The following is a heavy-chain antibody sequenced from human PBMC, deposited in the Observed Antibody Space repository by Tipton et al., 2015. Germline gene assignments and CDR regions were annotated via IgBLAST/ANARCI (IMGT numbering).Heavy chain of an antibody. V-gene: IGHV4-59*01. CDR2: ISYTGNT. Sequence: TLSLTCTVSGGSFSDYYWSWIRQPPGKGLEWIGYISYTGNTHYNTSLKSRVTISLDTSKNQFSLKMSSVTAADTAVYFCARDLEHGMDVWGQGTTVTVS. CDR1: GGSFSDYY. CDR3: ARDLEHGMDV. J-gene: IGHJ6*02.